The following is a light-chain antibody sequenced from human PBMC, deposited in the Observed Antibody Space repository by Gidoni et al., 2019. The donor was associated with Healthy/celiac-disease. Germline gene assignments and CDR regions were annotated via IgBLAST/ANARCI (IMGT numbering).Light chain of an antibody. CDR2: AAS. CDR3: QQYYSYPRT. J-gene: IGKJ1*01. Sequence: AIRMTQSPSSFSASTGERVTITCRASQGISSYLAWYQQKPGKAPKLLIYAASTLQSGVPSRFSGSGSGTDFTLTISCLQSEDFATYYCQQYYSYPRTFGQXTKVEIK. CDR1: QGISSY. V-gene: IGKV1-8*01.